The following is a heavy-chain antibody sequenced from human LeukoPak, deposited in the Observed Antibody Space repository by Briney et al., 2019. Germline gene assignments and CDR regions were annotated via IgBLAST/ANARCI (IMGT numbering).Heavy chain of an antibody. CDR1: EFTFNSYD. J-gene: IGHJ6*04. V-gene: IGHV3-48*03. D-gene: IGHD2-2*01. CDR2: ISNGGSRT. CDR3: ARRYCSSTSCTMDV. Sequence: PGGSLRLSCAASEFTFNSYDMNWVRQAPGKGLEWVPYISNGGSRTYYADSVKGRFTISRDNAKNSLYLQMNSLRAEDTAIYYCARRYCSSTSCTMDVWGKGTTVTVSS.